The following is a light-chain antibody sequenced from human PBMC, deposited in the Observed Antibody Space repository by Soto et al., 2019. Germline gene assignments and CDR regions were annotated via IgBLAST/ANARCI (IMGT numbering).Light chain of an antibody. CDR2: AAS. CDR1: RSVSSK. Sequence: IVITQSPATLSVSPGEGATHSCRASRSVSSKLAWYQQKPGQAPRLLIYAASSRATGIPDRFSGSGSGTDFTLTISRLEPEDFAVYYCQQYGSSGTFGQGSKVDTK. J-gene: IGKJ1*01. CDR3: QQYGSSGT. V-gene: IGKV3-20*01.